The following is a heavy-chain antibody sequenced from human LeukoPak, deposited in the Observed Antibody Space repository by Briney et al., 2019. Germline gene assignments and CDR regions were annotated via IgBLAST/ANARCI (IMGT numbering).Heavy chain of an antibody. CDR3: ARDSVGYYYDLGEDNPDLYYFDY. J-gene: IGHJ4*02. Sequence: GASVKVSCKASGYTFTSYGISWVRQAPGQGLEWMGWISAYNGNTNYAQKLQGRVTMTTDTSTSTAYMELRSLRSDDTAVYYCARDSVGYYYDLGEDNPDLYYFDYWGQGTLVTVSS. V-gene: IGHV1-18*01. CDR2: ISAYNGNT. CDR1: GYTFTSYG. D-gene: IGHD3-10*01.